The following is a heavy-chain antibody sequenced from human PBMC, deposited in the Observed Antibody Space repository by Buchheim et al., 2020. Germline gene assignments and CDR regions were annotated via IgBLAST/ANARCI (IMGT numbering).Heavy chain of an antibody. CDR1: GFTFSSYD. CDR2: ISSSGSTI. Sequence: EVQLVESGGGLVQPGGSLRLSCAASGFTFSSYDMHWVRQAPGKGLEWVSYISSSGSTIYYADSVKGRFTISRDNAKNTLYLQMSRRRAEKTADYYCARELVVQAVIDYYYYGMDVWGQGTT. J-gene: IGHJ6*02. D-gene: IGHD2-15*01. CDR3: ARELVVQAVIDYYYYGMDV. V-gene: IGHV3-48*03.